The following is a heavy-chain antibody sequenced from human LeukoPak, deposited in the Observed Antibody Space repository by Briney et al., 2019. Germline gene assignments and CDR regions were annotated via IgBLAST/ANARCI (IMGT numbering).Heavy chain of an antibody. V-gene: IGHV3-66*01. CDR1: GFTVSSNY. CDR3: ARGDTSGYYYSEF. J-gene: IGHJ4*02. D-gene: IGHD3-22*01. CDR2: IYTGGST. Sequence: PGGSLRLSCAASGFTVSSNYMTWVRQAPGKGLEWVSVIYTGGSTYYADSVKGRFTISRDNSKNSLYLQMHSLRAEDTAVYYCARGDTSGYYYSEFWGQGTLVTVSS.